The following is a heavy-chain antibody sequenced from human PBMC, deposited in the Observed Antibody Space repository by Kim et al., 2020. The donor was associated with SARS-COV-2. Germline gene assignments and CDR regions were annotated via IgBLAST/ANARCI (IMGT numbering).Heavy chain of an antibody. CDR2: ISSSSSYI. CDR3: ARDNTYYDILTGYSDYGMDV. V-gene: IGHV3-21*01. CDR1: GFTFSSYS. D-gene: IGHD3-9*01. J-gene: IGHJ6*02. Sequence: GGSLRLSCAASGFTFSSYSMNWVRQAPGKGLEWVSSISSSSSYIYYADSVKGRFTISRDNAKNSLYLQMNSLRAEDTAVYYCARDNTYYDILTGYSDYGMDVWGQGTTVTVSS.